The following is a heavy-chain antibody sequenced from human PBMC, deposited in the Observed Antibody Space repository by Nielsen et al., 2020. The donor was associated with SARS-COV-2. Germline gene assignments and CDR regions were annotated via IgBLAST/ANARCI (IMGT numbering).Heavy chain of an antibody. V-gene: IGHV1-69*01. CDR2: IIPIFGTA. CDR3: ARSFTVTTFNYYYYYMDV. J-gene: IGHJ6*03. Sequence: WVRQAPGQGLEWMGGIIPIFGTANYAQKFQGGVTITADESTSTAYMELSSLRSEDTAVYYCARSFTVTTFNYYYYYMDVWGKGTTVTVSS. D-gene: IGHD4-11*01.